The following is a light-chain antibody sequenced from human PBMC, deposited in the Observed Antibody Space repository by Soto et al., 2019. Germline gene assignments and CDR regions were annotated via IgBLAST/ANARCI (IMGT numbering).Light chain of an antibody. V-gene: IGKV3-15*01. CDR2: GAS. Sequence: EIVLTQSPATLSLSPGERATLSCRASQSVSSNLAWYQQKPGQAPRLLIYGASTRATGIPARFSGSGSGTEFTLTISSLQSEDFAVYYCQHYNNWPEYTFGHGTKVDIK. CDR1: QSVSSN. J-gene: IGKJ2*01. CDR3: QHYNNWPEYT.